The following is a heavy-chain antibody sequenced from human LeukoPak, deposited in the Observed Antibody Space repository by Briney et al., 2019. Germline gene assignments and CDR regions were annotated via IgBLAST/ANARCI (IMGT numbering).Heavy chain of an antibody. Sequence: PGGSLRLSCAASGFTFSSYAMQWVRQAPGKGLEWVSGISASGGSTWYADSVKGRFTISRDHSKNTLYLQMNSLRAEDTAVYYCTKKMTITGWLYYFDYWGQGTLVTVSS. CDR1: GFTFSSYA. J-gene: IGHJ4*02. V-gene: IGHV3-23*01. D-gene: IGHD5-24*01. CDR3: TKKMTITGWLYYFDY. CDR2: ISASGGST.